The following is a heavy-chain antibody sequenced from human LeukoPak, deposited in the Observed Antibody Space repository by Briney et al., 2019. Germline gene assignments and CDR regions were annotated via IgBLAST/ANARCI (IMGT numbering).Heavy chain of an antibody. CDR1: GYTFTSYD. CDR2: MNPNSGNT. J-gene: IGHJ6*02. V-gene: IGHV1-8*01. D-gene: IGHD4-17*01. Sequence: ASVKVSCKASGYTFTSYDINWVRQATGQGLEWMGWMNPNSGNTGYAQKFQGRVTMTRNTSISTAYMELSSLRSEDTAVYYCARDLRYGDYQNYYYYYGMDVWGQGTTVTVSS. CDR3: ARDLRYGDYQNYYYYYGMDV.